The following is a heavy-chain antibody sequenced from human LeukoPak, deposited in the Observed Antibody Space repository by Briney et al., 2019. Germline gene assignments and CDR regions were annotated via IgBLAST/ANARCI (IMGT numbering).Heavy chain of an antibody. CDR3: ARAKNIKMTTILDY. CDR1: GFTFSAYY. V-gene: IGHV3-21*01. Sequence: GGFLRLSCAASGFTFSAYYMNWVRQAPGKGLEWVSSISSTTDYKVYADSLKGRFTISRDNAKNSLYLQMNSLRAEDTAVYYCARAKNIKMTTILDYWGQGTLVTVSS. D-gene: IGHD5-24*01. CDR2: ISSTTDYK. J-gene: IGHJ4*02.